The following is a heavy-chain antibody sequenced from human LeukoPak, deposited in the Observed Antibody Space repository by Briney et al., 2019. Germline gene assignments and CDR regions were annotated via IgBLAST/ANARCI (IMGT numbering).Heavy chain of an antibody. CDR1: GGSISSYY. V-gene: IGHV4-59*01. Sequence: SETLSLTCTVSGGSISSYYWSWIRQPPGKGLEWIGYIYYSGSTYYNPSLKSRVTISVDMSKNQFSLKLNSVTAADTAVYYCARGRAYYDSTGYYFWGQGTLVTVSS. D-gene: IGHD3-22*01. J-gene: IGHJ4*02. CDR2: IYYSGST. CDR3: ARGRAYYDSTGYYF.